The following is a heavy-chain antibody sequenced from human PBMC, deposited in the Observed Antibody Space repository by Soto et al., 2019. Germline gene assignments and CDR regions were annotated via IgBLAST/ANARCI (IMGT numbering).Heavy chain of an antibody. J-gene: IGHJ4*02. D-gene: IGHD6-6*01. CDR2: IKQDGGEK. CDR1: GFTFSGYW. Sequence: EVQLVESGGGLVQPGGSLRLSCAASGFTFSGYWMSWVRQAPEKGLEWVANIKQDGGEKFYVDSVKGRFTISRDNARNSLSLQMNSLRAEDTAVYYCARVASIAAFYWGQGTLVTVSS. V-gene: IGHV3-7*05. CDR3: ARVASIAAFY.